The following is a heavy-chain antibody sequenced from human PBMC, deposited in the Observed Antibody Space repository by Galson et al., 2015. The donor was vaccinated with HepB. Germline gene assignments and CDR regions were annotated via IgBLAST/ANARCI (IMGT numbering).Heavy chain of an antibody. CDR2: IWYDGSNK. CDR3: AKESLAVAGLGNYYYYYGMDV. Sequence: SLRLSCAASGFTFSSYGMHWVRQAPGKGLEWVAVIWYDGSNKYYADSVKGRFTISRDNSKNTLYLQMNSLRAEDTAVYYCAKESLAVAGLGNYYYYYGMDVWGQGTTVTVSS. J-gene: IGHJ6*02. CDR1: GFTFSSYG. D-gene: IGHD6-19*01. V-gene: IGHV3-33*06.